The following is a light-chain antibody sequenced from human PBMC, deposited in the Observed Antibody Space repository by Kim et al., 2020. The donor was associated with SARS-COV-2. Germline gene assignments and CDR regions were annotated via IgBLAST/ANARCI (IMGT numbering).Light chain of an antibody. V-gene: IGLV3-1*01. CDR1: KLGDKY. CDR3: QAWDSSTAV. Sequence: SVSPVQTASITCSGDKLGDKYACWYQQKPGQYPVLVIYQDTKRPSGIPERFSGSNSGNTATLTISGTQAMDEADYYCQAWDSSTAVFGGGTQLTVL. J-gene: IGLJ3*02. CDR2: QDT.